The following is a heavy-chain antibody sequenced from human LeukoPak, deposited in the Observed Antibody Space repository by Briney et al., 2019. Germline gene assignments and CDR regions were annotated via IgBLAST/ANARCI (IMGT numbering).Heavy chain of an antibody. CDR2: ISYDGRNK. D-gene: IGHD6-13*01. J-gene: IGHJ1*01. V-gene: IGHV3-30*04. CDR1: GFTFRSYA. Sequence: GGSLRLSCAASGFTFRSYAMHWVRQAPGEGLEWVAVISYDGRNKYYADSVKGRFTIARDNSKNTLYLQMSSLRAEDTSVYYCAKEGEVSTWAQYEHWGQGTLVTVSS. CDR3: AKEGEVSTWAQYEH.